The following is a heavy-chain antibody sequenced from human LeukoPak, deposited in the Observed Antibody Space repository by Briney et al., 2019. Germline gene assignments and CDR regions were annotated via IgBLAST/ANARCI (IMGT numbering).Heavy chain of an antibody. CDR2: TYYRSKWYN. J-gene: IGHJ5*02. Sequence: SQTLSLTCAISGDSVSSNSAAWNWIRQSPSRGLEWLGRTYYRSKWYNDYAVSVKSRITINPDTSKNQFSLQLNSVTPEDTAVYYRARAARVAYSSSSTNWFDPWGQGTLVTVSS. D-gene: IGHD6-13*01. V-gene: IGHV6-1*01. CDR1: GDSVSSNSAA. CDR3: ARAARVAYSSSSTNWFDP.